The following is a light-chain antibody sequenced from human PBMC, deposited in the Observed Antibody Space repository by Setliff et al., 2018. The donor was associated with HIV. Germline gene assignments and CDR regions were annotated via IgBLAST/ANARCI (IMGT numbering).Light chain of an antibody. V-gene: IGLV3-21*04. CDR3: QVWDSSSDQLV. J-gene: IGLJ1*01. CDR2: YDS. CDR1: NIGSKS. Sequence: SYELTQPPSVSVAPGKTARISCGGNNIGSKSVHWYQQKPGQAPVVVIYYDSDRPSGIPERFSGSNSGNTATLTISRVEAGDEADYYCQVWDSSSDQLVFGTATKVTVL.